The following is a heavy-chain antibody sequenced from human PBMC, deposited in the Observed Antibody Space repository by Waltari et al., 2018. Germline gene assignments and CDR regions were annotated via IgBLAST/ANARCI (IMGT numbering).Heavy chain of an antibody. CDR1: GYTFTSYD. D-gene: IGHD2-8*02. V-gene: IGHV1-8*03. CDR3: ARGYCTGGVCYTYDAFDI. J-gene: IGHJ3*02. Sequence: QVQLVQSGAEVKKPGASVKVSCKASGYTFTSYDINWVRQATGQGLEWMGWMNPNRGNTGYAQKFQGRVTITRNTSISTAYMELSSLRSEDTAVYYCARGYCTGGVCYTYDAFDIWGQGTMVTVSS. CDR2: MNPNRGNT.